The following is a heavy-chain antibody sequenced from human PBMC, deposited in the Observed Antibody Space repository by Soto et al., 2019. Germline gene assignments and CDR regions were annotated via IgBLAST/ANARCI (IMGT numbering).Heavy chain of an antibody. Sequence: EVQLVESGGGLVQPGGSLRLSCAASGFTVSSNYMSWVRQAPGKGLEWVSVIYSGGSTYYADSVKGRFTISRDNSKNTLYRQMNSLRAEDTAVYYCARDRLLRLSGYGMDVWGQGTTVTVSS. CDR1: GFTVSSNY. CDR3: ARDRLLRLSGYGMDV. D-gene: IGHD3-10*01. J-gene: IGHJ6*02. CDR2: IYSGGST. V-gene: IGHV3-66*01.